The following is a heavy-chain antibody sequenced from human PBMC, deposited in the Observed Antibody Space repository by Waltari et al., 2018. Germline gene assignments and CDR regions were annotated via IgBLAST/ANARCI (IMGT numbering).Heavy chain of an antibody. CDR2: FDPEDGET. Sequence: VQLVQSGAEVKKPGASVKVSCKVSGYTLTALTMPWVRQAPGKGFEWMGGFDPEDGETIDAQKFQGRVTMTEDTSTDTAYMELSSLRSEDTAVYYCAIVVDYYYGMDVWGQGTTVTVSS. CDR1: GYTLTALT. CDR3: AIVVDYYYGMDV. V-gene: IGHV1-24*01. J-gene: IGHJ6*02.